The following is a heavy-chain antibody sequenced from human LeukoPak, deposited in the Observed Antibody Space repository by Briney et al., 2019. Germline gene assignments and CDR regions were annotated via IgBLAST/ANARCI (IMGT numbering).Heavy chain of an antibody. J-gene: IGHJ4*02. CDR2: FTSRSRSI. D-gene: IGHD1-26*01. V-gene: IGHV3-21*01. CDR3: AKILSSVGATGYFDY. Sequence: GGSLRLSCVASGFTFSSYSMTWVRQAPGKGLEWLSSFTSRSRSIYYADSVKGRFTISRDNSKNTLYLQMNSLRAEDTAVYYCAKILSSVGATGYFDYWGQGTLVTVSS. CDR1: GFTFSSYS.